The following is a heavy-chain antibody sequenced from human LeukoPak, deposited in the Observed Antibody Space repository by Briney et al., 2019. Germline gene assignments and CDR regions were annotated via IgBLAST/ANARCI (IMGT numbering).Heavy chain of an antibody. CDR3: ARPLGGWLQTFDY. CDR2: MNPNSGNT. V-gene: IGHV1-8*01. J-gene: IGHJ4*02. CDR1: GYTFTSYD. D-gene: IGHD5-24*01. Sequence: ASVKVSCKASGYTFTSYDINWVRQATGQGLEWVGWMNPNSGNTGHAQKFQGRVTMTRNTSISTAYMELSSLRSEDTAVYYCARPLGGWLQTFDYWGQGTLVTVSS.